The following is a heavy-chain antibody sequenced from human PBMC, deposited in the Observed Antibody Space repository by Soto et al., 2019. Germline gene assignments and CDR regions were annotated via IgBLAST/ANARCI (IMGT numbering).Heavy chain of an antibody. CDR2: ISWNSGGL. CDR3: VKDMRVVVDSKVYNWFDP. V-gene: IGHV3-9*01. D-gene: IGHD2-8*02. CDR1: GFNIHDYT. Sequence: EVQLVESGGGLVRPGRSLRLSCSASGFNIHDYTMHWVRQAPGKGLEWVSGISWNSGGLDYADSVKGRFTISRDNAKNSLYLQMNSLRAEDTAFYYCVKDMRVVVDSKVYNWFDPWGQGTLVTVSS. J-gene: IGHJ5*02.